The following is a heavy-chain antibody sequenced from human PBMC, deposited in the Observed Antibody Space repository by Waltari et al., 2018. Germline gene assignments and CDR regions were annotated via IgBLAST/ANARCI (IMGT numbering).Heavy chain of an antibody. J-gene: IGHJ4*02. CDR2: ISGSGGST. V-gene: IGHV3-23*01. CDR1: GFPFSSSA. D-gene: IGHD3-22*01. Sequence: EVQLLESGGGLVQPGGSLRLSCAASGFPFSSSAMSCVRQAPGKGLEWVSAISGSGGSTYYADAVKGRFTISRDNSKNTLYLQMNSLRAEDTAVYYCAKSSSGLIYYFDYWGQGTLVTVSS. CDR3: AKSSSGLIYYFDY.